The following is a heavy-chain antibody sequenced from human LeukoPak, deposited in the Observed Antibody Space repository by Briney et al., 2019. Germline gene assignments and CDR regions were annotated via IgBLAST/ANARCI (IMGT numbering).Heavy chain of an antibody. CDR2: IYPGDSDT. CDR3: ERVEVGLWFGEFDP. J-gene: IGHJ5*02. V-gene: IGHV5-51*01. CDR1: GYSFTSYW. Sequence: GESLKISCKGSGYSFTSYWLGWVRQMPGKGLEWMGIIYPGDSDTRYSQSFQGQVTLSADKSISTAYLQWSSLKASDTAMYYCERVEVGLWFGEFDPWGQGTLVTVSS. D-gene: IGHD3-10*01.